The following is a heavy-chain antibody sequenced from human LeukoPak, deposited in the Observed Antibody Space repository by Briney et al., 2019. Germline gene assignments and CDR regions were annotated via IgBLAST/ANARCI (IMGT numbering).Heavy chain of an antibody. Sequence: PGGSLRLSCATSGFTFSRYAMHWVRQAPGKGLEWVALISYDANIGSNKYYADSVKGRFTISRDNSKNTLYLQMNNLRAEDTAVYYCARDGGYDFWSGYYQDYWGQGTLVTVSS. CDR3: ARDGGYDFWSGYYQDY. J-gene: IGHJ4*02. D-gene: IGHD3-3*01. CDR1: GFTFSRYA. CDR2: ISYDANIGSNK. V-gene: IGHV3-30-3*01.